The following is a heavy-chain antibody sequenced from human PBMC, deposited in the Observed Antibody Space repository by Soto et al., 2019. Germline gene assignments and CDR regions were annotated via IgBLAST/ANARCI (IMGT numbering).Heavy chain of an antibody. Sequence: PSETLSLTCTVSGGSISSGGYYWSWIRQHPGKGLEWIGYIYYSGSTYYNPSLKSRVTISVDTSKNQFSLKLSSVTAADTAVYYCARENYSSSSPHYYYYGMDVWGQGTTVTVSS. CDR1: GGSISSGGYY. V-gene: IGHV4-31*03. CDR2: IYYSGST. J-gene: IGHJ6*02. CDR3: ARENYSSSSPHYYYYGMDV. D-gene: IGHD6-6*01.